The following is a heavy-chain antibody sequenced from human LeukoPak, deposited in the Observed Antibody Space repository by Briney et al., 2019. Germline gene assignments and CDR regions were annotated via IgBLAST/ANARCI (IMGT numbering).Heavy chain of an antibody. V-gene: IGHV4-34*01. Sequence: SETLSLTCCVYGGSFSGYYWSWIRQPPGKGLEGIGEINHSGSTNYNPSLKRRGTISVDTSKNQFSLKRSSVTAAETAVYYCARASIEARPARGAWVRNWFDPWGQGTLVTVSS. D-gene: IGHD6-6*01. CDR2: INHSGST. CDR1: GGSFSGYY. J-gene: IGHJ5*02. CDR3: ARASIEARPARGAWVRNWFDP.